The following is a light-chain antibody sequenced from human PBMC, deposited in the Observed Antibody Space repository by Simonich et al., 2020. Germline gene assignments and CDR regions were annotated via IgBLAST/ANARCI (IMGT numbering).Light chain of an antibody. CDR1: SGSIASNY. CDR3: QSYDSSNWV. J-gene: IGLJ3*02. Sequence: NFMLTQPHAVSESPGKTVTISCTRSSGSIASNYVQGYQQRPGSSPTTVIYEDNQRPSGVPERFSGSIDSSSNSASLTISGLKTEDEADYYCQSYDSSNWVFGGGTKLTVL. V-gene: IGLV6-57*01. CDR2: EDN.